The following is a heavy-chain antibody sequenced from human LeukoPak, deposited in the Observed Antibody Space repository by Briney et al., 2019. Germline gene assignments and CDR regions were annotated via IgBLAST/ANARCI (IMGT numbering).Heavy chain of an antibody. CDR3: ARLASSGWSHCDY. CDR2: IYYSGST. Sequence: SETLSLTCTVPGGSISGYYWSWIRQPPGKGPEWIGYIYYSGSTNYNPSLKGRVTISVDTSKNQFSLKMNSVTAADTAVYYCARLASSGWSHCDYWGQGTLVTVSS. J-gene: IGHJ4*02. V-gene: IGHV4-59*08. D-gene: IGHD6-19*01. CDR1: GGSISGYY.